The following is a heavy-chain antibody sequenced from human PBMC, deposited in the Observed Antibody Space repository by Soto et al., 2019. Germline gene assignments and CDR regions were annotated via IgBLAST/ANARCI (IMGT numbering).Heavy chain of an antibody. CDR2: IIPIFGTA. Sequence: ASVKVSCKASGGTFSSYAISWVRQAPGQGLEWMGGIIPIFGTANYAQKFQGRVTITADESASTAYMELSSLRSEDTAVYYCARRFRSLGDAFDIWGQGTMVTVSS. J-gene: IGHJ3*02. CDR1: GGTFSSYA. CDR3: ARRFRSLGDAFDI. V-gene: IGHV1-69*13. D-gene: IGHD3-3*01.